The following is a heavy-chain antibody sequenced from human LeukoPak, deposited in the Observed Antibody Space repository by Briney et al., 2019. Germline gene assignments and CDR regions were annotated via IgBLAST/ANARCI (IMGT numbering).Heavy chain of an antibody. Sequence: PGGSLRLSCAASGFTFSSYSMNWVRQAPGKGLEWVSSISSSSSYIYYADSVKGRFTISRGNAKNSLYLQMNGLRAEDTAVYYCARSFLSIAAAATDYWGQGTLVTVSS. D-gene: IGHD6-13*01. J-gene: IGHJ4*02. CDR1: GFTFSSYS. CDR3: ARSFLSIAAAATDY. CDR2: ISSSSSYI. V-gene: IGHV3-21*01.